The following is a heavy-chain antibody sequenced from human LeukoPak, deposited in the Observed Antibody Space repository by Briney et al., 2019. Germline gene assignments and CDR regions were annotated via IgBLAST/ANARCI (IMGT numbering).Heavy chain of an antibody. V-gene: IGHV1-69*04. J-gene: IGHJ6*02. CDR2: IIPILGIA. Sequence: SVKVSCKASGGTFSSYAISWVRQAPGQGLEWMGRIIPILGIANYAQKFQGRVTITADKSTSTAYMELSSLRSEDTAVYYCAGGGSGSYYNPLYCYYYGMDVWGQGTTVTVSS. D-gene: IGHD3-10*01. CDR3: AGGGSGSYYNPLYCYYYGMDV. CDR1: GGTFSSYA.